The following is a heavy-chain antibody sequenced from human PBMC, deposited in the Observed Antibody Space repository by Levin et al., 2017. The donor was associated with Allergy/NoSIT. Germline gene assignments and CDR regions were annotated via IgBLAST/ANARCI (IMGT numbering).Heavy chain of an antibody. CDR3: TRGLGYCSGGSCYFWFDP. D-gene: IGHD2-15*01. V-gene: IGHV1-2*02. Sequence: GGSLRLSCKTSEYTLTGYYLHWVRQAPGQGLEWLGWISPHGGGTNYAQKFKGRVNMTRDTSINTAYMELNRLRFDDTAVYYCTRGLGYCSGGSCYFWFDPWGQGTLVTVS. J-gene: IGHJ5*02. CDR1: EYTLTGYY. CDR2: ISPHGGGT.